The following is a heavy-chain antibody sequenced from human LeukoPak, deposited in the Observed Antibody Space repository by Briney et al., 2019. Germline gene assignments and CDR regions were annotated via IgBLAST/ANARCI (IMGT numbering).Heavy chain of an antibody. Sequence: ASVKVSCKASGYTFTSYGISWVRQAPGQGLEWMGWISAYNGNTNYAQKLQGRVTMTTDTSTSTAYMELRSLRSDDTAVYYCARSYCSSWPDLFDYWGQGTLVTVSS. CDR3: ARSYCSSWPDLFDY. V-gene: IGHV1-18*01. D-gene: IGHD6-13*01. J-gene: IGHJ4*02. CDR1: GYTFTSYG. CDR2: ISAYNGNT.